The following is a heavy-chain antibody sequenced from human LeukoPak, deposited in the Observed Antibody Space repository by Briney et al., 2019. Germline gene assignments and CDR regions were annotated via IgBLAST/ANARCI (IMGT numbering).Heavy chain of an antibody. J-gene: IGHJ4*02. Sequence: GGSLRLSCAASGFTFNTYAMRWVRQAPGKGLEWVAVITYDGSDKYYADSVKGRFTISRDNSKNTVYLQMNSLRAEDTAVYYCARVPYGSGTYTDYWGRGTLVTVSS. V-gene: IGHV3-30-3*01. CDR1: GFTFNTYA. D-gene: IGHD3-10*01. CDR2: ITYDGSDK. CDR3: ARVPYGSGTYTDY.